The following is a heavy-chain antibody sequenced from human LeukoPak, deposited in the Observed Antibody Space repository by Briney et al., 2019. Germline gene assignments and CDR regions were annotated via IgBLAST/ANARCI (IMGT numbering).Heavy chain of an antibody. CDR1: GGSFSGYY. CDR3: ARYCSGGSCYDP. J-gene: IGHJ5*02. CDR2: INHSEST. Sequence: SETLSLTCAVYGGSFSGYYWSWIRQPPGKGLEWIGEINHSESTNYNPSLKSRVTISVDTSKNQFSLKLSSVTAADTAVYYCARYCSGGSCYDPWGQGTLVTVSS. D-gene: IGHD2-15*01. V-gene: IGHV4-34*01.